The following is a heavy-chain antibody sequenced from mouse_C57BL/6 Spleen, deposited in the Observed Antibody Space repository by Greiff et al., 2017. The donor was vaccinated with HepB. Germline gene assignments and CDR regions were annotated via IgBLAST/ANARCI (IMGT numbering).Heavy chain of an antibody. CDR3: AREVIYYGYDGRIAY. CDR2: IYPGDGDT. CDR1: GYAFSSSW. D-gene: IGHD2-2*01. Sequence: VQLQQSGPELVKPGASVKISCKASGYAFSSSWMNWVKQRPGKGLEWIGRIYPGDGDTNYNGKFKGKATLTADKSSSTAYMQLSSLTSEDSAVYFCAREVIYYGYDGRIAYWGQGTLVTVSA. J-gene: IGHJ3*01. V-gene: IGHV1-82*01.